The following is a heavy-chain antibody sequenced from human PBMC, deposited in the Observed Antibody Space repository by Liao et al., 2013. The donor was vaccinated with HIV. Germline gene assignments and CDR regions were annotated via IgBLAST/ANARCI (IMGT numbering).Heavy chain of an antibody. V-gene: IGHV4-34*01. D-gene: IGHD6-19*01. J-gene: IGHJ4*02. CDR2: INHSGST. CDR1: GGSFSGYY. Sequence: QVQLQQWGAGLLKPSETLSLTCAVYGGSFSGYYWSWIRQPPGKGLEWIGEINHSGSTNCNPSLKSRVTMSADTSKNQISLNVTSVTAADTAVYYCARGLPKGYSNGWNYWGQGTLVTVSS. CDR3: ARGLPKGYSNGWNY.